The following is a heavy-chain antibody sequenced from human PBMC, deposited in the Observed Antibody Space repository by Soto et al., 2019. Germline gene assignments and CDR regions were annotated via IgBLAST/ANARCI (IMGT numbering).Heavy chain of an antibody. J-gene: IGHJ6*03. D-gene: IGHD3-10*01. CDR3: ARGVERFGELLLRYYYYMDV. V-gene: IGHV1-8*01. Sequence: ASVKVSCKASGDTFTSYDINCVRQATGQGLEWMGWMNPNSGNTGYAQKFQGRVTMTRNTSISTAYMELSSLRSEDTAVYYCARGVERFGELLLRYYYYMDVWGKGTTVTVSS. CDR2: MNPNSGNT. CDR1: GDTFTSYD.